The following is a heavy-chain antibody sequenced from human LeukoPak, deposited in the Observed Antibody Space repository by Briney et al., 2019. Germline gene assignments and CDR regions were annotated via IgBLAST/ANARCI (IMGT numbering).Heavy chain of an antibody. Sequence: GGSLRLSCAASGFTFSSYSMNWVRQAPGKGLEWVSSISSSSSYINYTDSVKGRFTISRDNAKNSLYLQMNSLRAEDTAVYYCARGQGVDYWGQGTLVTVSS. CDR1: GFTFSSYS. V-gene: IGHV3-21*01. CDR2: ISSSSSYI. J-gene: IGHJ4*02. CDR3: ARGQGVDY.